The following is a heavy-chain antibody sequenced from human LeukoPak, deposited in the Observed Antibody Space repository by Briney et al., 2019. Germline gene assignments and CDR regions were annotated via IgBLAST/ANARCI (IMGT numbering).Heavy chain of an antibody. D-gene: IGHD3-10*01. CDR2: IIPMFGTT. Sequence: GASVKVSCKASGYTFTSYGISWVRQAPGQGLEWMGGIIPMFGTTRYAPKFQDRVMVTADKSTNTAYMQIYSLRYEDTAVYYCAKDGRDYFVSGSHYRGVPALDYWGQGTLVTVSS. J-gene: IGHJ4*02. V-gene: IGHV1-69*06. CDR3: AKDGRDYFVSGSHYRGVPALDY. CDR1: GYTFTSYG.